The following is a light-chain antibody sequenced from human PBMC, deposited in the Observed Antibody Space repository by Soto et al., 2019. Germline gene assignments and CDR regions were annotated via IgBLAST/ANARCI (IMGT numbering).Light chain of an antibody. CDR1: QTVRNNY. CDR2: AAS. V-gene: IGKV3-20*01. J-gene: IGKJ1*01. Sequence: EFVLTQSPGTLSLSPGERATLSCRASQTVRNNYLAWYQQKPGQAPRLLIYAASSRATGIPDRFSGGGSGTDFTLTISRLEPEDFAVYYCQQCGSSPWTFGQGTKVDIK. CDR3: QQCGSSPWT.